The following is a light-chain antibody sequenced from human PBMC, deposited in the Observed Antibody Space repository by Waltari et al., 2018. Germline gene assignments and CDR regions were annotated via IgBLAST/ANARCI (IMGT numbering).Light chain of an antibody. CDR1: QSISTY. CDR2: AAS. Sequence: DIQMILSPSSLSASVEDSATITCRASQSISTYLNWYQHKPGRAPELLIYAASTLQGGVPSRFSGSGSETHFTLAISSLQREDFATYYCQQSYTTPRTFGQGTKVEIK. J-gene: IGKJ1*01. V-gene: IGKV1-39*01. CDR3: QQSYTTPRT.